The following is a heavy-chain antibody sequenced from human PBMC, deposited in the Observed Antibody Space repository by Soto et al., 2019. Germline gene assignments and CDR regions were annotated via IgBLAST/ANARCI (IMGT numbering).Heavy chain of an antibody. V-gene: IGHV6-1*01. CDR2: TYHGSKWDV. CDR1: GDSVSSNSAA. CDR3: ARDRSPGSSSWYDY. J-gene: IGHJ4*02. D-gene: IGHD6-13*01. Sequence: SQTLSLTCAISGDSVSSNSAAWNWIRQSPSRGLEWLGRTYHGSKWDVDYAVSVKSRITINPDTSKNQFSLQLNSVTPEDTAVYFCARDRSPGSSSWYDYWGQGPLVLVSS.